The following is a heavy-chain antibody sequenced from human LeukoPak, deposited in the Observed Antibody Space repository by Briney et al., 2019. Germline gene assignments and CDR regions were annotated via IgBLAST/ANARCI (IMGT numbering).Heavy chain of an antibody. V-gene: IGHV1-69*05. CDR1: GDTFSSYA. CDR2: IIPIFGTA. CDR3: ARSDIVATITDWFDP. D-gene: IGHD5-12*01. J-gene: IGHJ5*02. Sequence: SVKVSCKASGDTFSSYAISWVRQAPGQGLEWIGRIIPIFGTANYAQKFQGRVTITTDESTSTAYMELSSLRSEDTAVYYCARSDIVATITDWFDPWGQGTLVTVSS.